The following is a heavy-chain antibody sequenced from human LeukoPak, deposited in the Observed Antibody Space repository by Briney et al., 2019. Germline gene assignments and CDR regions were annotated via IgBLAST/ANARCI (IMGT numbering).Heavy chain of an antibody. CDR3: ARESGAFSPFGF. Sequence: ASETLSLTCAVSGGSILTTNWWGWVRQPPGKGLEGIGEVHLSGASNYNPSLKSRVSMSIGKSRNQLSLELTSVTAADTGIYYCARESGAFSPFGFWGQGTLVTVSS. CDR1: GGSILTTNW. J-gene: IGHJ4*02. CDR2: VHLSGAS. V-gene: IGHV4-4*02. D-gene: IGHD1-26*01.